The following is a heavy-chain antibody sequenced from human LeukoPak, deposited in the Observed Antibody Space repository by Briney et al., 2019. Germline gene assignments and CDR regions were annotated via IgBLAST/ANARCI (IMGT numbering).Heavy chain of an antibody. D-gene: IGHD6-13*01. J-gene: IGHJ5*02. V-gene: IGHV4-59*01. CDR1: GGSISSYY. CDR2: IYYSGST. CDR3: ARAARIAAVLAPSDP. Sequence: SETLSLTCTVSGGSISSYYWSWIRQPPGKGLEWIGYIYYSGSTNYNPSLKSRVTISVDTSKNQFSLKLSSVTAADTAVYYCARAARIAAVLAPSDPWGQGTLVTVSS.